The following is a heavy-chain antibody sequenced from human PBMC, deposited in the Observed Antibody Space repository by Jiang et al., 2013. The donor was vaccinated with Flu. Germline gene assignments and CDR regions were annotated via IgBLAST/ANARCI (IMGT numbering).Heavy chain of an antibody. CDR2: FDPEDGET. V-gene: IGHV1-24*01. J-gene: IGHJ2*01. D-gene: IGHD3-3*01. Sequence: GAEVKKPGASVKVSCKVSGYTLTELSMHWVRQAPGKGLEWMGGFDPEDGETIYAQKFQGRVTVTEDTSTDTAYMELSSLRSEDTAVYYCATIRFLESNWYFDLWGRGTLVTVSS. CDR1: GYTLTELS. CDR3: ATIRFLESNWYFDL.